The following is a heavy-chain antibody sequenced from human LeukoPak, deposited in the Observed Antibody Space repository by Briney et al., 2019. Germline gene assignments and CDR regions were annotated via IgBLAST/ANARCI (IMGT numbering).Heavy chain of an antibody. Sequence: PGGSLRLSCAASGFTFSSYYMSWVRQAPGKGLEWVANIKQDGSAKHYVDSVKGRFTISRDNANNSLYLQMTSLRAEDTAVYYCARSLWPEDYWGQGTLVTVSS. V-gene: IGHV3-7*01. CDR2: IKQDGSAK. D-gene: IGHD2/OR15-2a*01. CDR3: ARSLWPEDY. CDR1: GFTFSSYY. J-gene: IGHJ4*02.